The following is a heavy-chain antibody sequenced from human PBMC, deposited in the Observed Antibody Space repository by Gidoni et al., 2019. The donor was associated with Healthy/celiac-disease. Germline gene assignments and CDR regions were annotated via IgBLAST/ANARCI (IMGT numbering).Heavy chain of an antibody. CDR2: IYYSGST. D-gene: IGHD2-15*01. CDR1: GGSISSRSYY. Sequence: QLQLQESGPGLVKPSETLSLPCPVPGGSISSRSYYWGWIRQPPGKGLEWIGSIYYSGSTYYNPSLKSRVTISVDTSKNQFSLKLSSVTAADTAVYYCARRYCSGGSCYGGFDYWGQGTLVTVSS. V-gene: IGHV4-39*01. J-gene: IGHJ4*02. CDR3: ARRYCSGGSCYGGFDY.